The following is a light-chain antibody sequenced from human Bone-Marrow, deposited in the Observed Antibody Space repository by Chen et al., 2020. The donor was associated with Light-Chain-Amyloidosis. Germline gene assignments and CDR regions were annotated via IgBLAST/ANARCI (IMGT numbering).Light chain of an antibody. CDR2: DAA. CDR3: QQRSNWPPYT. Sequence: EIVLTQSPATLSLSPGERATLSCRASQSVSSYLAWYQQKPGQAPRLLIYDAANRATGIPARCRGRGAGTDVTLTISSLEPEDVAVYYCQQRSNWPPYTFGQGTKLEIK. CDR1: QSVSSY. V-gene: IGKV3-11*01. J-gene: IGKJ2*01.